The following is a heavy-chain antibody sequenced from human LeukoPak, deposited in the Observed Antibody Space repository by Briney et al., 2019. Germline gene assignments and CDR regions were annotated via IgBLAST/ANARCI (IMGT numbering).Heavy chain of an antibody. CDR2: IYYSGST. CDR1: GGSISSYY. D-gene: IGHD3-22*01. Sequence: SETLSLTCTVSGGSISSYYWSWIRQPPGKGLEWIGYIYYSGSTNYNPSLKSRVTISVDTSKNQFSLKLSSVTAADTAVYYCARESSSYYYDSSGPFDYWGQGTLVTVSS. J-gene: IGHJ4*02. CDR3: ARESSSYYYDSSGPFDY. V-gene: IGHV4-59*01.